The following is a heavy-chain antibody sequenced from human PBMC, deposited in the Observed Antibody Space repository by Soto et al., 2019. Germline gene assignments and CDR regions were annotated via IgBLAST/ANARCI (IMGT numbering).Heavy chain of an antibody. V-gene: IGHV3-72*01. J-gene: IGHJ5*02. D-gene: IGHD2-15*01. Sequence: EMQLVESGGGLVQPGGSLRLSCAASGFTFSDHYMYWVRQAPGKGLEWVGRIRNKANSYATEYAASVKGRFTISRDDSINSLYLQMNSLRPEDTAVYYCARVPLVASAAATRGWFDPWGQGTLATVSS. CDR3: ARVPLVASAAATRGWFDP. CDR1: GFTFSDHY. CDR2: IRNKANSYAT.